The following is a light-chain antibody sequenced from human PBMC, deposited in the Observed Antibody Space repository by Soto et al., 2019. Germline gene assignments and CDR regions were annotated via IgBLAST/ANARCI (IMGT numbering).Light chain of an antibody. Sequence: QSAVTQPPSASGTHGQRVTIACSGSSSNIGRNTVHWYQQLPGTTPKLLIYSNDQRPSGVPDRFSGSKSGSSASLAISGLQSEDEADYYCAAWDDSLNGVVFGGGTNLTVL. CDR1: SSNIGRNT. CDR3: AAWDDSLNGVV. J-gene: IGLJ2*01. CDR2: SND. V-gene: IGLV1-44*01.